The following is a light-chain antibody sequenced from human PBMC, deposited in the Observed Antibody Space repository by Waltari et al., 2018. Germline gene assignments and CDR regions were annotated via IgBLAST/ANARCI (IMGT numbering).Light chain of an antibody. CDR3: CSLAGSKTWV. V-gene: IGLV2-23*01. Sequence: QSALTQPTSVAGSPAQSLTIPCTRTRSDVVANHLFPWYQHHPDKPPKLLINGDTQGPSGLSPRFSGSKSDNTASLTISGLQAEDEADYYCCSLAGSKTWVFGGGTKLTVL. CDR2: GDT. J-gene: IGLJ3*02. CDR1: RSDVVANHL.